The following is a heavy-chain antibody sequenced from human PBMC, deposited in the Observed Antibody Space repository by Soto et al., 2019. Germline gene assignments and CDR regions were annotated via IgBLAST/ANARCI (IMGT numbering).Heavy chain of an antibody. CDR1: GGSISSGGYY. J-gene: IGHJ4*02. D-gene: IGHD5-18*01. CDR3: ARMVRDTAMALSDY. CDR2: IYYSGST. V-gene: IGHV4-31*03. Sequence: QVQLQESGPGLVKPSQTLSLTCTVSGGSISSGGYYWSWIRQHPGKGLEWIGYIYYSGSTYYNPSLKGRVTISVDTSKNQFSLKLSSVTAADTAVYYCARMVRDTAMALSDYWGQGTLVTVSS.